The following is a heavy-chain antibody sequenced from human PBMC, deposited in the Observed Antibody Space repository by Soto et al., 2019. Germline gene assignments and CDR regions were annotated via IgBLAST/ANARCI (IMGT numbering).Heavy chain of an antibody. J-gene: IGHJ4*02. Sequence: QVTLKESGPTLVKPTQTLTLTCTFSGFSLSITGVGVGWIRQPPGKALEWLAVIYWDDDKRYIPSLKNRLTITKDTSKNQVVLTMTDMDPVDTATYCCAHRRVSNGFDYWGQGTLVTVSS. CDR3: AHRRVSNGFDY. V-gene: IGHV2-5*02. CDR2: IYWDDDK. CDR1: GFSLSITGVG. D-gene: IGHD2-8*01.